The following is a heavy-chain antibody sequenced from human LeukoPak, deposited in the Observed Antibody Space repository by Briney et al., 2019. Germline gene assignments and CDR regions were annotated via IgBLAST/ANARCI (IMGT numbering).Heavy chain of an antibody. CDR3: ARDRPGYCTNGVCYAPLHY. J-gene: IGHJ4*02. D-gene: IGHD2-8*01. V-gene: IGHV3-21*01. CDR1: GFTFSSYS. Sequence: GGSLRLSCAASGFTFSSYSMNWVRQAPGKGLEWVSSISSSSSYVYYADSVKGRFTISSDNAKNSLYLQMNSLRAEDTAVYYCARDRPGYCTNGVCYAPLHYWGQGTLVTVSS. CDR2: ISSSSSYV.